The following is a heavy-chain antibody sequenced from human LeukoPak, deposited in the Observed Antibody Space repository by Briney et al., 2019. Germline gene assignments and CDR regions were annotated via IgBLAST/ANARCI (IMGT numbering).Heavy chain of an antibody. D-gene: IGHD6-6*01. V-gene: IGHV4-39*01. J-gene: IGHJ4*02. CDR2: IYYSGST. CDR1: GGSISSSSYY. Sequence: PSETLSLTCTVSGGSISSSSYYWGWIRQPPGKGLEWIGSIYYSGSTYYNPSLKSRVTISVDTSKNQFSLKLSSVTAADTAVYYCARQRTSRSRGDWDQGTLVTVSS. CDR3: ARQRTSRSRGD.